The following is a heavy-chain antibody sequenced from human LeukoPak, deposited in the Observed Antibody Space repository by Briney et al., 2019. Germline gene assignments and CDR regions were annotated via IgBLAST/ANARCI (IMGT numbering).Heavy chain of an antibody. J-gene: IGHJ5*02. CDR1: GGSISSYY. V-gene: IGHV4-59*12. Sequence: SETLSLTCTVSGGSISSYYWSWIRQPPGKGLEWIGSIYYSGSTYYNPSLKSRVTISVDTSKNQFSLKLSSVTAADTAVYYCARAPAGSSSWYRPWGQGTLVTVSS. D-gene: IGHD6-13*01. CDR2: IYYSGST. CDR3: ARAPAGSSSWYRP.